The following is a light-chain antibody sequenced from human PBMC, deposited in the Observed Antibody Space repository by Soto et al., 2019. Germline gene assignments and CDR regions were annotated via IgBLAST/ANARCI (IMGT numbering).Light chain of an antibody. CDR2: EVS. CDR3: SSFTSAYAFV. J-gene: IGLJ1*01. CDR1: SSDGGGYNY. V-gene: IGLV2-14*01. Sequence: QSLLAQPASVSGSPGQSIAISCTGTSSDGGGYNYVSWYQQHPAKAPKLLISEVSIRPSGVSDRFSGSKSGNTASLTISGLQTEDEADYYCSSFTSAYAFVYRSGTKVTV.